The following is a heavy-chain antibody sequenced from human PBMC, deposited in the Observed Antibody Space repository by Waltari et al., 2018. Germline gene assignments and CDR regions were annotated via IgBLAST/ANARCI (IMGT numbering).Heavy chain of an antibody. CDR1: GFTFSSYA. V-gene: IGHV3-23*01. CDR3: AKYTIFGGDPFDY. Sequence: EVQLLESGGGLVQPGGSLRLSCAASGFTFSSYAMSWVRQAPGKGLEGVAAISGSGGSTYYADSVKGRFTISRDNSKNTLYLQMNSLRAEDTAVYYCAKYTIFGGDPFDYWGQGTLVTVSS. CDR2: ISGSGGST. J-gene: IGHJ4*02. D-gene: IGHD3-3*01.